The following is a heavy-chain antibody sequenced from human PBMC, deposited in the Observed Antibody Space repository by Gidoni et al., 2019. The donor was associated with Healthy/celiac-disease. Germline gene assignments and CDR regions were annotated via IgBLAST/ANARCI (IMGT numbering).Heavy chain of an antibody. J-gene: IGHJ3*02. V-gene: IGHV3-23*01. CDR1: GFTFSSYA. CDR3: AGSDVAFDI. CDR2: ISGSGGST. Sequence: EVQLLESGGGLVQPGESLRLSFAASGFTFSSYAMSWVRQAPGKGLEWVAAISGSGGSTYYADSVKGRFTISRDNSKNTLYLQMNSLRAEDTAVYYCAGSDVAFDIWGQGTMVTVSS.